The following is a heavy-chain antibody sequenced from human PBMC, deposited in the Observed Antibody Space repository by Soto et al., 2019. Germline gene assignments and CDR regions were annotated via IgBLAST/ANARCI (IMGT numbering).Heavy chain of an antibody. V-gene: IGHV4-61*01. D-gene: IGHD6-13*01. J-gene: IGHJ6*02. CDR1: GGSVSSGSYY. CDR3: AREEIAAAGYYYGMDV. CDR2: IYYSGST. Sequence: SETLSLTCTVSGGSVSSGSYYWSWIRQPPGKGLEWIGYIYYSGSTNYNPSLKSRVTISVDTSKNQFSLKLSSVTAADTAVYYCAREEIAAAGYYYGMDVWGQGTTVTVSS.